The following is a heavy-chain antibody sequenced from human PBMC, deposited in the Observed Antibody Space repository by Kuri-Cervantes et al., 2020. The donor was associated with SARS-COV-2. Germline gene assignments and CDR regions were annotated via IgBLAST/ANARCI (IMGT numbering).Heavy chain of an antibody. Sequence: GSLRLSCTVSGGSISSYYWSWIRQPPGKGLEWIGYIYYSGSTNYNPSLKSRVTISVDTSKNQFSLKLSSVTAADTAVYFCARDTPYCSSNTCSDFWGQGTLVTVSS. CDR2: IYYSGST. V-gene: IGHV4-59*12. CDR3: ARDTPYCSSNTCSDF. D-gene: IGHD2-2*01. J-gene: IGHJ4*02. CDR1: GGSISSYY.